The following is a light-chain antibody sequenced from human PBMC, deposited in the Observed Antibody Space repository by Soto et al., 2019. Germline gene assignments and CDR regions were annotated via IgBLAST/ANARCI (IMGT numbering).Light chain of an antibody. CDR3: ATWDDSLHGYV. CDR2: TSN. V-gene: IGLV1-44*01. J-gene: IGLJ1*01. Sequence: QSVLTQPPSASGTPGQRVTISCSGSNXNIGSNKVNWYQQLPGTAPKLLIYTSNQRPSGVPDRFSGSKSGTSASLAISGLQSEDEADYYCATWDDSLHGYVFGTGTKGTVL. CDR1: NXNIGSNK.